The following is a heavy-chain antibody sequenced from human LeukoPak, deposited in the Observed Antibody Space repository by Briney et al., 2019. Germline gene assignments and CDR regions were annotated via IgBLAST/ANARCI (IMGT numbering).Heavy chain of an antibody. CDR2: INPNSGGT. V-gene: IGHV1-2*02. CDR1: GYTFTGYY. CDR3: ARDRATGIAAAGDDY. Sequence: ASVMVSCKASGYTFTGYYMHWVRHAPGQGLEWMGWINPNSGGTNYAQKFQGRVTMTRDTSISTAYMELSRLRSDDAAVYYCARDRATGIAAAGDDYWGQGTLVTVSS. J-gene: IGHJ4*02. D-gene: IGHD6-13*01.